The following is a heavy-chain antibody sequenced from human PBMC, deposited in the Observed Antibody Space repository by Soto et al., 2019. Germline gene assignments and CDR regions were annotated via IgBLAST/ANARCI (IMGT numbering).Heavy chain of an antibody. Sequence: SLRLSCAASGFIFDDYDMHWVRQAPGKGLEWVSGISSNSDTIDYADSVKGRFTISRDNAKNSLFLQMNSLRPEDTALYYCAKDMKWGGMTTIHYFDSWGQGT. D-gene: IGHD4-17*01. CDR2: ISSNSDTI. J-gene: IGHJ4*02. CDR3: AKDMKWGGMTTIHYFDS. CDR1: GFIFDDYD. V-gene: IGHV3-9*01.